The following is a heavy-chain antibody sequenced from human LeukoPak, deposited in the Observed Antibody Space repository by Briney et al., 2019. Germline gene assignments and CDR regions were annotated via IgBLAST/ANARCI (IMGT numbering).Heavy chain of an antibody. V-gene: IGHV1-2*06. J-gene: IGHJ4*02. CDR1: GYTFTGYY. Sequence: ASVKVSCKASGYTFTGYYMHWVRQAPGQGLEWMGRINPNSGGTNYAQKFQGRVTMTRDTSISTAYMELSRLRSGDTAVYYCARDLYGDYFMGYWGQGTLSPSPQ. D-gene: IGHD4-17*01. CDR2: INPNSGGT. CDR3: ARDLYGDYFMGY.